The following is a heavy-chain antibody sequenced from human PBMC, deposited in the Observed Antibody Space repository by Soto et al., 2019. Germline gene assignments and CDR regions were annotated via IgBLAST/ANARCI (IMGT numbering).Heavy chain of an antibody. V-gene: IGHV3-64*01. D-gene: IGHD6-13*01. Sequence: GGSLRLSCAASGFTFSSYAMHWVRQAPGKGLEYVSAISSNGGSTYYANSVKGRFTISRDNSKNTLYLQMGSLRAEDMAVYYCARVGLSAAGPGAFDIWGQGTMVTVSS. CDR2: ISSNGGST. CDR3: ARVGLSAAGPGAFDI. J-gene: IGHJ3*02. CDR1: GFTFSSYA.